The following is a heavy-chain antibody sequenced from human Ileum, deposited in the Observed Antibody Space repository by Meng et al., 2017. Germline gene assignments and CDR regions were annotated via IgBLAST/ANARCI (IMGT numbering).Heavy chain of an antibody. CDR2: IYSGGNT. CDR3: AGHTELDC. J-gene: IGHJ4*02. V-gene: IGHV3-66*04. Sequence: EVQLVECGGGLVQPGGSLRFSCAASEFTVSNNYMSWVCQAPGKGLEWVSLIYSGGNTKYADSVKGRFTISRDNSKNTLYLQMNSLRAEDTAVYYCAGHTELDCWGQGALVTVSS. CDR1: EFTVSNNY.